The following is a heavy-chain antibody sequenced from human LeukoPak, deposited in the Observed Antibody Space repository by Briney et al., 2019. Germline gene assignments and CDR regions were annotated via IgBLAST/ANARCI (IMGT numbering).Heavy chain of an antibody. CDR2: ISDSGGSR. CDR3: AKRVDSSGYYYLPYFDY. V-gene: IGHV3-23*01. D-gene: IGHD3-22*01. CDR1: GFTFRIYA. Sequence: GGSLRLSCAASGFTFRIYAMSWVRQAPGKGLEWVSVISDSGGSRYHADSVKGQFTISRDNSKNTLYLQMNSLRAEDTAVYYCAKRVDSSGYYYLPYFDYWGQGTLVTVSS. J-gene: IGHJ4*02.